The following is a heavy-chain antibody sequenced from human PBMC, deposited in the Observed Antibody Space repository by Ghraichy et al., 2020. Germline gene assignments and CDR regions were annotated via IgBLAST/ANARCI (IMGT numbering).Heavy chain of an antibody. CDR1: GFSLSTSGVG. CDR2: IYWDDDK. D-gene: IGHD5-12*01. Sequence: SGPTLVKPTQTLTLTCTFSGFSLSTSGVGVGWIRQPPGKALEWLALIYWDDDKRYSPSLKSRLTITKDTSKNQVVLTMTNMDPVDTATYYCAHRPPATWIKSGWYFDYWGQGTLVTVSS. CDR3: AHRPPATWIKSGWYFDY. V-gene: IGHV2-5*02. J-gene: IGHJ4*02.